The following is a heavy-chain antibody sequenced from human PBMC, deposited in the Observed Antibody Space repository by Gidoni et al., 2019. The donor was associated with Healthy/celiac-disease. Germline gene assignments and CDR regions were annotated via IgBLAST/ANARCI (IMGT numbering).Heavy chain of an antibody. CDR3: AREIAAAGSVYYYGMDV. J-gene: IGHJ6*02. D-gene: IGHD6-13*01. V-gene: IGHV3-30-3*01. Sequence: QVQLVESGGGVVQPGRSLRLSCAASRFTFSSYALHWVRQAPGKGLEWVAVISYDGSNKYYADSVKGRFTISRDNSKNTLYLQMNSLRAEDTAVYYCAREIAAAGSVYYYGMDVWGQGTTVTVSS. CDR1: RFTFSSYA. CDR2: ISYDGSNK.